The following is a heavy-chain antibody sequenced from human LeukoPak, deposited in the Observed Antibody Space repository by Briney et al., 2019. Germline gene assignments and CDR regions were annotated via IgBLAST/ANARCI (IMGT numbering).Heavy chain of an antibody. V-gene: IGHV3-23*01. CDR2: ICGSGGST. CDR1: GFTFSSYA. CDR3: AKDSSPEYYYYGMDV. J-gene: IGHJ6*02. Sequence: PGGSLRLSCAASGFTFSSYAMSWVRQAPGKGLEWVSAICGSGGSTYYADSVKGRFTISRDNSKTTLYLQMNSLRAEDTAVYYCAKDSSPEYYYYGMDVWGQGTTVTVSS.